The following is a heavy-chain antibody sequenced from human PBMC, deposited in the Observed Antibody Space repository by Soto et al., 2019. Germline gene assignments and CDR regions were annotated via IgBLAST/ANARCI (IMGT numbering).Heavy chain of an antibody. CDR3: VGTDDAADY. D-gene: IGHD7-27*01. V-gene: IGHV3-21*01. CDR2: IASNSQT. Sequence: EVQLVESGGGLVKPGGSLRLSCAASGITFSDYYMNWIRQAPGKGLEWVSSIASNSQTFYTDSAKGRFTISRDNTKNSLYLQMNSLRVEDTAVDYCVGTDDAADYWGRGTLVTVSS. J-gene: IGHJ4*01. CDR1: GITFSDYY.